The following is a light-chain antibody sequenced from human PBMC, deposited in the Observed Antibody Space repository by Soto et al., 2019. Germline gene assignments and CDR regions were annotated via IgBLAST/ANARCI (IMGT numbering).Light chain of an antibody. CDR1: QSISSW. V-gene: IGKV1-5*01. CDR3: QQYNSYSRS. CDR2: DAS. J-gene: IGKJ1*01. Sequence: IPMTLPPSTPSASVVNRFTITCRASQSISSWLAWYQQKPGKAPKLLIYDASSLESGVPSRFSGSGSGTEFALTISSLQPDDFATYYCQQYNSYSRSFGQVTKVYIK.